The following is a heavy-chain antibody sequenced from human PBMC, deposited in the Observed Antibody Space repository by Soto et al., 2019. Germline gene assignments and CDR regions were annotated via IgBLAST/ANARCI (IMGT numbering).Heavy chain of an antibody. CDR3: AQQLVGTLDY. D-gene: IGHD6-13*01. V-gene: IGHV4-39*01. CDR1: GGSISSSSYY. J-gene: IGHJ4*02. Sequence: QLQLQESGPGLVKPSETLSLTCTVSGGSISSSSYYWGWIRQPPGKGLEWIGRIYYSGSTYYNPSLKSRVTISVDTSKNQFSLKLSSVTAADTAVYYCAQQLVGTLDYWGQGTLVTVSS. CDR2: IYYSGST.